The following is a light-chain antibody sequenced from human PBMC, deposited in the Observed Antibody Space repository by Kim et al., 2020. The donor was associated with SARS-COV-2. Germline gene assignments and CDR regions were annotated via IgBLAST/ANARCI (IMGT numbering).Light chain of an antibody. Sequence: QSALTQPASVSGSPGQSLTISCTGTSSDVGGYSFVSWYQQHPGKAPKLMIYAVTKRPSGVSNRFSGSKSGNTASLTISGLQAEDEADYYCTSYTSSITWVFGGGTQLTVL. CDR1: SSDVGGYSF. CDR2: AVT. V-gene: IGLV2-14*01. CDR3: TSYTSSITWV. J-gene: IGLJ3*02.